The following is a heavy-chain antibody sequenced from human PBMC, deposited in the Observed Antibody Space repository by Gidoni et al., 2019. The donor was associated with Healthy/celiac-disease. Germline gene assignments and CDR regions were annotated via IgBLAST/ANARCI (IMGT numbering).Heavy chain of an antibody. CDR1: GGSFSGYY. CDR3: ARGWSLLWFRDLKGWFDP. D-gene: IGHD3-10*01. Sequence: QVQLQQWGAGLLKPSETLSLTCAVYGGSFSGYYWSWIRQPPGKGLELIGEINHSGSTNYNPSLKSRVTISVDTSKNQFSLKLSSVTAADTAVYYCARGWSLLWFRDLKGWFDPWGQGTLVTVSS. V-gene: IGHV4-34*01. J-gene: IGHJ5*02. CDR2: INHSGST.